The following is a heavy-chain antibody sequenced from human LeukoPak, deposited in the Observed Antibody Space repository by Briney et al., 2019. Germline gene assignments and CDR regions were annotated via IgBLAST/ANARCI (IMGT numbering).Heavy chain of an antibody. CDR2: ISGSGGST. D-gene: IGHD5-12*01. CDR3: AKAPAWGYGYYFDY. Sequence: PGGSLRLSCAASGFTFSSYAMSWVRQAPGKGLEWVSAISGSGGSTYYADSVRGRFTISRDNSKNTLYLQMNSLRAEDTAVYYCAKAPAWGYGYYFDYWGQGTLVTVSS. V-gene: IGHV3-23*01. CDR1: GFTFSSYA. J-gene: IGHJ4*02.